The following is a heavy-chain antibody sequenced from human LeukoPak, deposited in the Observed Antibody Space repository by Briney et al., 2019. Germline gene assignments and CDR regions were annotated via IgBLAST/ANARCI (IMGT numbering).Heavy chain of an antibody. V-gene: IGHV3-15*01. CDR2: IKSKTDGGTT. J-gene: IGHJ6*02. Sequence: GGSLRLSCAASGFTFSNAWMSGVRQAPGKGLEWVGRIKSKTDGGTTDYAAPVKGRFTISRDDSKNTLYLQMNSLKTEDTAVYYCTTDSPIQGAFYYYYYGMDVWGQGTTVTVSS. CDR1: GFTFSNAW. D-gene: IGHD1-1*01. CDR3: TTDSPIQGAFYYYYYGMDV.